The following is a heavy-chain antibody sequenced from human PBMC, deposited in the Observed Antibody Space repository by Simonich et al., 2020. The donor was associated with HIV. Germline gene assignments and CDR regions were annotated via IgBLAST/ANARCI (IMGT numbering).Heavy chain of an antibody. CDR2: INHSGST. V-gene: IGHV4-34*01. J-gene: IGHJ4*02. CDR1: GGSFSSYY. Sequence: QVQLQQWGAGLLKPSETLSLPCAVYGGSFSSYYLNWIRPPPGKGLEWIGEINHSGSTHYNPSLKSRVTISVDTSKNQFSLKLNAVTAADTAVYYCARGLFLSSWAPFHYWGQGTLVTVSS. CDR3: ARGLFLSSWAPFHY. D-gene: IGHD6-13*01.